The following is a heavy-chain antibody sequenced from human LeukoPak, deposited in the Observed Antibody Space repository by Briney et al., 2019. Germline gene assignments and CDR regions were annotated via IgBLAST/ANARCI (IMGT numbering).Heavy chain of an antibody. CDR2: ISYDGSNK. D-gene: IGHD6-19*01. J-gene: IGHJ4*02. CDR1: GFTFSSYG. CDR3: AKGSIGGAGEAAVDY. V-gene: IGHV3-30*18. Sequence: GGSLRLSCAASGFTFSSYGIHWVRQAPGKGLEWVALISYDGSNKYYADSVKGQFTIPRDNSKNRLDLQLNSLRAEDTAVYYCAKGSIGGAGEAAVDYWGQGTLVTVSS.